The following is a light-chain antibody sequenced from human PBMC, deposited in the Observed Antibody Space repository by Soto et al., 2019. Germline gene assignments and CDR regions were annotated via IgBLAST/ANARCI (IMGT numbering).Light chain of an antibody. CDR2: GAF. Sequence: EIVLTQSPATLSLSPGERATLSCRASQSVNYYLAWYQQKPGQPPRLLIYGAFNRAAGIPARFSGSGSGTDFTLTISSLEPEDSAVYYCQQRNIWPPVTFGQGTRLEIK. J-gene: IGKJ5*01. CDR1: QSVNYY. CDR3: QQRNIWPPVT. V-gene: IGKV3-11*01.